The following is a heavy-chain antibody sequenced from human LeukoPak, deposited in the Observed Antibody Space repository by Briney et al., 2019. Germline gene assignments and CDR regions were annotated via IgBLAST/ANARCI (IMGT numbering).Heavy chain of an antibody. CDR3: ARDSANWAF. CDR1: GYTFTNYA. J-gene: IGHJ4*02. CDR2: INAENGQT. Sequence: ASVKVSCKASGYTFTNYAFTWVRQAPGQGLEWMGWINAENGQTNYGKEVQGRVTMTTDTSTNTVFMELRNLRSEDTAMYYCARDSANWAFWGQGTLV. V-gene: IGHV1-18*01. D-gene: IGHD3-16*01.